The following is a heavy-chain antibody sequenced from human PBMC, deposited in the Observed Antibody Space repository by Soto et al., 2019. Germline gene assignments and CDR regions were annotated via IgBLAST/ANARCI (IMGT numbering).Heavy chain of an antibody. V-gene: IGHV3-48*03. Sequence: GGSLRLSCAASGFTFSSYEMNWVRQAPGKGLEWVSYISSSGSTIYSADSVKGRFTISRDNAKNSLYLQMNSLRAEDTAVYYCARVALKAFDIWGQGTMVTVSS. J-gene: IGHJ3*02. CDR3: ARVALKAFDI. CDR2: ISSSGSTI. CDR1: GFTFSSYE.